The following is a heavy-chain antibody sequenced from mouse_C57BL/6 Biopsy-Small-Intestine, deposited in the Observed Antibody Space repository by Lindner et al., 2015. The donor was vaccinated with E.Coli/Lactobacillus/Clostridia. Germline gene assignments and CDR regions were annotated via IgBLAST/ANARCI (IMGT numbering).Heavy chain of an antibody. V-gene: IGHV1S130*01. CDR1: GYTFTDSF. CDR3: ARGRYGAGGYGMDV. CDR2: INPNNGDT. Sequence: SVKVSCKASGYTFTDSFIQWVRQAPGQGPEWMGRINPNNGDTNYAQKFQGWVTLTRDTSVNTAYMEVNSLSSGDTAIYYCARGRYGAGGYGMDVWGQGTTVTVSS. D-gene: IGHD1-2*01. J-gene: IGHJ1*01.